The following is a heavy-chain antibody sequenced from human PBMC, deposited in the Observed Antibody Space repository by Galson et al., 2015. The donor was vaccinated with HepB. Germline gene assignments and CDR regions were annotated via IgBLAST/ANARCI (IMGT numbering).Heavy chain of an antibody. CDR3: ARGADSYGYVYFDQ. J-gene: IGHJ4*02. D-gene: IGHD5-18*01. V-gene: IGHV3-30*04. CDR1: GFTFSGYA. Sequence: SLRLSCAASGFTFSGYAMHWLRQAPGKGLEWVAVISYDGSNKYYADSVKGRFTISRDNSRNTLSLQMNSLRAEDTAVYYCARGADSYGYVYFDQWGQGTLVTVSS. CDR2: ISYDGSNK.